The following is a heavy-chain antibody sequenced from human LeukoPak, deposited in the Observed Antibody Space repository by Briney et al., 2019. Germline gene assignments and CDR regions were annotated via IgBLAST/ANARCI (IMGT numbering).Heavy chain of an antibody. V-gene: IGHV3-66*01. CDR1: GFTVGSNY. Sequence: GGSLRLSCAASGFTVGSNYMSWVRQALGKGLEWVSVIYSGGSTYYADSVKGRFTISRDNSKNTLYLQMNSLRAEDTAVYYCARDKSNPPYYYYGMDVWGQGTTVTVSS. J-gene: IGHJ6*02. CDR2: IYSGGST. CDR3: ARDKSNPPYYYYGMDV.